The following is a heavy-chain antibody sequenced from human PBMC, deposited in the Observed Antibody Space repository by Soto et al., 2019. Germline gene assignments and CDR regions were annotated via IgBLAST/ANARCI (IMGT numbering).Heavy chain of an antibody. J-gene: IGHJ4*02. V-gene: IGHV4-59*01. CDR1: GGSISSYY. D-gene: IGHD4-17*01. Sequence: PSETLSLTCTVSGGSISSYYWSWIRQPPGKGLEWIGSIYHSGSTNYSPSHKIRVTISVDTSKNHFSLKLSSLTAADTAVYYCARSYGDYVFDYWGQGTLVTVS. CDR3: ARSYGDYVFDY. CDR2: IYHSGST.